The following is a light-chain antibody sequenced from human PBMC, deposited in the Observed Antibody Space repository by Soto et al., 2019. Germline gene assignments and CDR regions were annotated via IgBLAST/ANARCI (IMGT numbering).Light chain of an antibody. CDR2: SNN. CDR1: TSNIGSNT. Sequence: QSVLTQPPSASGTPGQRVTISCSGSTSNIGSNTVNWYQQLPGTAPKLLIYSNNQRPSGVPDRFSGSKSGTSASLAISGLQSEDEADYYCAAWDDSLSCYVFGTGTKV. J-gene: IGLJ1*01. V-gene: IGLV1-44*01. CDR3: AAWDDSLSCYV.